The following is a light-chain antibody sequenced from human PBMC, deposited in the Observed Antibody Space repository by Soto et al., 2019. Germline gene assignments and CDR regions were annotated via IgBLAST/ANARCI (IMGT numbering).Light chain of an antibody. CDR2: DVS. Sequence: QSALTQPASVSGSPGQSITISCTGTSRDVGNYNYVSWYQQHPGKAPKLMIYDVSNRPSGVSDRFSGSKSGNTASLTISGLQAEDEADYYCASYTGSRSLVFGGGTKLTVL. V-gene: IGLV2-14*01. CDR1: SRDVGNYNY. J-gene: IGLJ2*01. CDR3: ASYTGSRSLV.